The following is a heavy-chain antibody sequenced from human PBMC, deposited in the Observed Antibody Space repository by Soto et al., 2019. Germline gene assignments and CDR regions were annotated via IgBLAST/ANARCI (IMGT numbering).Heavy chain of an antibody. D-gene: IGHD3-9*01. CDR3: ARGLDYYYGMDV. J-gene: IGHJ6*02. V-gene: IGHV3-13*01. Sequence: HPGGFLRLSCAASGFTFSSYDMHWVRQATGKGLEWVSAIGTAGDTYYPGSVKGRFTISRENAKNSLYLQMNSLRAEDTAVYYCARGLDYYYGMDVWGQGTTVTVSS. CDR1: GFTFSSYD. CDR2: IGTAGDT.